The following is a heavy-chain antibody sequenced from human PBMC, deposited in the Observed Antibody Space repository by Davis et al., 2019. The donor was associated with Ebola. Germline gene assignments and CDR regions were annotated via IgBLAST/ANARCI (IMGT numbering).Heavy chain of an antibody. CDR3: ARGSGYSSGWYLFDS. J-gene: IGHJ4*02. Sequence: SVKVSCKASGGTFGRYSINWVRQAPGQGLEWVGGIIPILGASKYAQKFQGRVTITADESTGTAYMDLNSLRSEDTAVYYCARGSGYSSGWYLFDSWGQGTPVIVSS. D-gene: IGHD6-19*01. V-gene: IGHV1-69*13. CDR2: IIPILGAS. CDR1: GGTFGRYS.